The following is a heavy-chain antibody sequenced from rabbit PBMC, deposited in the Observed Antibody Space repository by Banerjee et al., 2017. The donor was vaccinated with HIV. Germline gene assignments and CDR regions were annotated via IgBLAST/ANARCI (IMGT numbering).Heavy chain of an antibody. CDR2: IYTGDGNT. CDR3: ARNLYYNDNL. CDR1: GFSFSSGYD. J-gene: IGHJ4*01. Sequence: QEQLEESGGDLVKPEGSLTLTCTASGFSFSSGYDMCWVRQAPGKGLEWIACIYTGDGNTYYASWAKGRFTISKTSSTVDLKMTSLTAADTATYFCARNLYYNDNLWGPGTLVTVS. V-gene: IGHV1S45*01. D-gene: IGHD1-1*01.